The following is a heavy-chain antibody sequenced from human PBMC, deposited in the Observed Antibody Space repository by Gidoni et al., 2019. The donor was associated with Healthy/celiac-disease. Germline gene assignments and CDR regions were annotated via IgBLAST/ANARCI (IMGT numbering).Heavy chain of an antibody. Sequence: QVQLVESGVGVVQPGRSLRLSCAASGFTFSSYGMPWVRQAPGKGLEWVAVIWYDGSNKYYADSVKGRFTISRDNSKNTLYLQMNSLRAEDTAVYYCARDPPHYYYDSSGYHLDAFDIWGQGTMVTVSS. V-gene: IGHV3-33*01. CDR2: IWYDGSNK. D-gene: IGHD3-22*01. CDR3: ARDPPHYYYDSSGYHLDAFDI. J-gene: IGHJ3*02. CDR1: GFTFSSYG.